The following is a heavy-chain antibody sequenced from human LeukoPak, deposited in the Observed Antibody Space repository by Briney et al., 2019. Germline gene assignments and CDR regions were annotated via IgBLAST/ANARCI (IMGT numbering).Heavy chain of an antibody. CDR3: ARDLTFTYA. Sequence: GGSLRLSCAASGFTFSSYAMSWVRQAPGKGLEWVSSISSSSSYIYYADSVKGRFTISRDSAKNSLYLQMNSLGVEDTAVYYCARDLTFTYAWGQGTLVTASS. J-gene: IGHJ5*02. D-gene: IGHD3-16*01. V-gene: IGHV3-21*01. CDR1: GFTFSSYA. CDR2: ISSSSSYI.